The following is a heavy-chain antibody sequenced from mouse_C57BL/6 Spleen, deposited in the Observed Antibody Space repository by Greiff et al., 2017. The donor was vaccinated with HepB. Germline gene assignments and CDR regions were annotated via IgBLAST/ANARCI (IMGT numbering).Heavy chain of an antibody. V-gene: IGHV1-61*01. CDR3: ARYGSSWFDY. CDR2: IYPSDSET. D-gene: IGHD1-1*01. Sequence: QVQLQQPGAELVRPGSSVKLSCKASGYTFTSYWMDWVKQRPGQGLEWIGNIYPSDSETHYNQKFKDKATLTVDKSSSTAYMQLSSLTSEDSAVYYCARYGSSWFDYWGQGTTLTVSS. J-gene: IGHJ2*01. CDR1: GYTFTSYW.